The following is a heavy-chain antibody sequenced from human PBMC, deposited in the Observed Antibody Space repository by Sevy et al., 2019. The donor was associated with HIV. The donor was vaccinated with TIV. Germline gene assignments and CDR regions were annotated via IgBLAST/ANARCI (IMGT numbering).Heavy chain of an antibody. J-gene: IGHJ4*02. CDR3: AREGCTKPHDY. CDR2: LSCGCGEI. D-gene: IGHD2-8*01. V-gene: IGHV3-23*01. Sequence: GGSLRLSCAASGFTFSKYSMSWVRQPPGKGLEWVSTLSCGCGEINYADSVMGRFTISRDNSKSSVYLQMNNLRPEDTAVYYCAREGCTKPHDYWGQGTLVTVSS. CDR1: GFTFSKYS.